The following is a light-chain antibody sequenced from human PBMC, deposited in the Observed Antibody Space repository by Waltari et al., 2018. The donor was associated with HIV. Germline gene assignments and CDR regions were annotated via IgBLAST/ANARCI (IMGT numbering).Light chain of an antibody. CDR2: NVS. V-gene: IGLV2-11*01. CDR3: SSYAGTSNFVL. J-gene: IGLJ2*01. CDR1: SSDVGAYNY. Sequence: QSALTQPRSVSESPGQSVTIPCPGTSSDVGAYNYVPWYQQHPGRAPKFIIYNVSERPSGVPDRFSGSKSGNTASLTISGLQAEDEADYYCSSYAGTSNFVLFGGGTKLTVL.